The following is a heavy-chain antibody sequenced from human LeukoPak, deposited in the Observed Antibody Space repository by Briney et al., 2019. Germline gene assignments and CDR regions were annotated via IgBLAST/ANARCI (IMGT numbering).Heavy chain of an antibody. D-gene: IGHD5-18*01. Sequence: PSETLSLTCAVYGGSFSGYYWSWIRQPPGKGLEWIGEINHSGSTNYNPALKSRVAISVDTSKNQFSLKLSSVTAADTAVYYCARGGRGIQLWKYFDYWGQGTLVTVSS. CDR2: INHSGST. CDR1: GGSFSGYY. V-gene: IGHV4-34*01. J-gene: IGHJ4*02. CDR3: ARGGRGIQLWKYFDY.